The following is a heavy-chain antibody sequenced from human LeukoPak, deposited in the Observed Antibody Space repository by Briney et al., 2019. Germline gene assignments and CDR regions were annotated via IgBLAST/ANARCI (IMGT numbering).Heavy chain of an antibody. CDR2: ISSSGSTT. D-gene: IGHD3-22*01. CDR1: GFTFSSYE. V-gene: IGHV3-48*03. Sequence: GGSLRLSCAASGFTFSSYEMNWVRQAPGKGLEWVSYISSSGSTTYYADSVKGRFTISRDNSKNTLYLQMNSLRAEDTAVYYCAKVSGSSGYYPNYYYYYYMDVWGKGTTVTVSS. CDR3: AKVSGSSGYYPNYYYYYYMDV. J-gene: IGHJ6*03.